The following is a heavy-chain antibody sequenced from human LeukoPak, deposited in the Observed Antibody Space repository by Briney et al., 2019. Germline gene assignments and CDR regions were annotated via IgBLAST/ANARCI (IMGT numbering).Heavy chain of an antibody. CDR2: IIPIFGTA. CDR1: GGTFSSYA. V-gene: IGHV1-69*13. D-gene: IGHD3-22*01. Sequence: SVTVSCKASGGTFSSYAISWVRQAPGQGLEWMGGIIPIFGTANYAQKFQGRVTITADESTSTAYMELSSLRSEDTAVYYCARVKAPYYYDSSGYYFSYWGQGTLVTVSS. J-gene: IGHJ4*02. CDR3: ARVKAPYYYDSSGYYFSY.